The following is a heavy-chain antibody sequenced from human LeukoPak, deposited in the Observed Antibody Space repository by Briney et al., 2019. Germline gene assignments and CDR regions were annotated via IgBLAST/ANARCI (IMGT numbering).Heavy chain of an antibody. J-gene: IGHJ4*02. Sequence: GRSLGLSCEASGFTFDDYGMHWVRQAPGKGLEWVSTISWNSASVGYVDSVKGRFTISRDNAKKTLYLQMNSLRPEDTALYYCAKDYGYSSSWYDYWGQGTLVTVSS. V-gene: IGHV3-9*01. CDR1: GFTFDDYG. D-gene: IGHD6-13*01. CDR2: ISWNSASV. CDR3: AKDYGYSSSWYDY.